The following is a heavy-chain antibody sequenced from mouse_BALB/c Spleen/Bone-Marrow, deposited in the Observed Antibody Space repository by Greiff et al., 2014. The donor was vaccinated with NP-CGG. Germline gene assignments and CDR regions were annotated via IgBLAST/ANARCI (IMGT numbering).Heavy chain of an antibody. CDR1: GFNLKDYY. CDR3: NGSLYAMDY. J-gene: IGHJ4*01. Sequence: VQLKQSGAELVRSGASVKLSCTASGFNLKDYYMHWVTQRPEQGLEWLGWVYPENGDTEYAPQFKGKATMTVDTSSITAYMHLSNLTSEDTAFYYCNGSLYAMDYWGQGTSVTVSS. V-gene: IGHV14-4*02. D-gene: IGHD1-1*01. CDR2: VYPENGDT.